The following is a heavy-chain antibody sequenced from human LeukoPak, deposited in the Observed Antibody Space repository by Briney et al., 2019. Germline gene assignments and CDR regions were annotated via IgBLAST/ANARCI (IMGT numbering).Heavy chain of an antibody. CDR2: ISSSGSTI. J-gene: IGHJ5*01. Sequence: GGSLRLSCTASGFTFGDYAMSWVRQAPGKGLEWVSYISSSGSTIYYADSVKGRFTISRDNAKNSLYLQMNSLKVEDTARYYCARDNWVDCWGQGTLVTVSS. V-gene: IGHV3-48*03. CDR1: GFTFGDYA. CDR3: ARDNWVDC.